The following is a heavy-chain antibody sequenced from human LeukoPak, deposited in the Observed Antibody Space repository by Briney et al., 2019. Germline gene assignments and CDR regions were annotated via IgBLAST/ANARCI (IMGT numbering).Heavy chain of an antibody. V-gene: IGHV4-34*01. CDR2: INHSGST. D-gene: IGHD3-22*01. J-gene: IGHJ4*02. CDR3: ARCYYDSSGCDY. Sequence: SETLSLTCAVYGGSFSGYYWSWIRQPPGKGLEWIGEINHSGSTNYNPSLKSRVTISVDTSKNQFSLKLSSVTAADTAVSYCARCYYDSSGCDYWGQGTLVTVSS. CDR1: GGSFSGYY.